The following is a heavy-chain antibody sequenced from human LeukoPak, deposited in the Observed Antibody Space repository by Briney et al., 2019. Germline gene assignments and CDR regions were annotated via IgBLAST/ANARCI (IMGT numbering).Heavy chain of an antibody. J-gene: IGHJ6*02. CDR2: INQSGSA. CDR1: GESLSGFY. V-gene: IGHV4-34*01. Sequence: SETLSLTCAVYGESLSGFYWNWIRQPPGKGLEWIGEINQSGSANYNPSLKSRVTVSVDNFKSHFSLKLTFVTAADTGVYYCARGLCGSGGRNYNYYGMDVWGQGTTVTVSS. D-gene: IGHD3-10*01. CDR3: ARGLCGSGGRNYNYYGMDV.